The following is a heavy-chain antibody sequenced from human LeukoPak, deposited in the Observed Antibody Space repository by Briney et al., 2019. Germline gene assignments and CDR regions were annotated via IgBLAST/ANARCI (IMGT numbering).Heavy chain of an antibody. CDR2: ISGSGDIT. D-gene: IGHD2/OR15-2a*01. Sequence: PGGSLRLSCAASGFTFSNYAMSWVRQAPGKGLEWVSGISGSGDITYYADSVKGRFTISRDNSKNTLYLQMNSLRAEDTAVYYCATPRLGTLYFDAFDIWGQGTMVTVSS. V-gene: IGHV3-23*01. CDR1: GFTFSNYA. CDR3: ATPRLGTLYFDAFDI. J-gene: IGHJ3*02.